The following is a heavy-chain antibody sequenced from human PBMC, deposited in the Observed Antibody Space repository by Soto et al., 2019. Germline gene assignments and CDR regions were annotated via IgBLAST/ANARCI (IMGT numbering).Heavy chain of an antibody. CDR1: GYTFTSYY. CDR2: INPSGGST. CDR3: ARELPGDYVRRYYYGMDV. D-gene: IGHD4-17*01. Sequence: QVQLVQSGAEVKKPGASVKGSCKASGYTFTSYYMHWVRQAPGQGLEWMGIINPSGGSTSYAQKFQGRVTMTRDTSTSTVYMELSSLRSEDTAVYYCARELPGDYVRRYYYGMDVWGQGTTVTVSS. V-gene: IGHV1-46*01. J-gene: IGHJ6*02.